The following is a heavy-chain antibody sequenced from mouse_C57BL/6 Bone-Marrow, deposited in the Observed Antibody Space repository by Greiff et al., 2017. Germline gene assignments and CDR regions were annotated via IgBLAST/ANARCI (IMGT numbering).Heavy chain of an antibody. CDR3: AKNGYLYAMDY. J-gene: IGHJ4*01. D-gene: IGHD1-2*01. CDR2: IDPSDSET. CDR1: GYTFTSYW. Sequence: QVQLQQPGAELVRPGSSVKLSCKASGYTFTSYWMHWVKQRPIQGLEWIGNIDPSDSETHYNQKFKDKATLTVDKSSSTAYMHLSSLTSEDSAVYYCAKNGYLYAMDYGGQGTSVTGSA. V-gene: IGHV1-52*01.